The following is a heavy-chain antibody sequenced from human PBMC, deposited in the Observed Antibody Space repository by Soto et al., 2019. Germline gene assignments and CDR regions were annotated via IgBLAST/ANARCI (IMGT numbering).Heavy chain of an antibody. J-gene: IGHJ4*02. Sequence: PGGSLRLSCAASGFTFSSYWMSWVRQAPGKGLEWVANIKQDGSEKYYVDSVKGRFTISRDNAKNSLYLQMNSLRAEDTAVYYCASMGITMIVHDPGDHWGQGSLVTVSS. CDR2: IKQDGSEK. CDR3: ASMGITMIVHDPGDH. CDR1: GFTFSSYW. D-gene: IGHD3-22*01. V-gene: IGHV3-7*01.